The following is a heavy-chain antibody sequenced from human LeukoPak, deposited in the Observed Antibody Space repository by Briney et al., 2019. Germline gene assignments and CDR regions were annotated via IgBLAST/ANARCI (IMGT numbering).Heavy chain of an antibody. CDR2: IYSGGST. CDR1: GFTVSSNY. V-gene: IGHV3-53*01. Sequence: TGGSLRLSCAASGFTVSSNYMSWVRQAPGKGLGWVSVIYSGGSTYYADSVKGRSTISRDNSKNTLYLQMNSLGAEETAVYYCARGVPFLKYYDFWSGYYPYYFDYWGQGTLVTVSS. D-gene: IGHD3-3*01. J-gene: IGHJ4*02. CDR3: ARGVPFLKYYDFWSGYYPYYFDY.